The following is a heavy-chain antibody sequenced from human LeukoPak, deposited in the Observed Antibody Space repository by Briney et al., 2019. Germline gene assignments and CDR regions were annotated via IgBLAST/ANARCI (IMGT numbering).Heavy chain of an antibody. J-gene: IGHJ6*02. CDR2: ISSSSSTI. V-gene: IGHV3-48*01. CDR3: AAATSWSYYCGINV. Sequence: GGSLRLSCAVSGFSFSTSYMNWVRQAPGKGLEWVSYISSSSSTIYYADSVKRRFTISRDNAKNSLFLQMNSRRGEDTAVYCCAAATSWSYYCGINVWGQGTTVTVSS. D-gene: IGHD2-15*01. CDR1: GFSFSTSY.